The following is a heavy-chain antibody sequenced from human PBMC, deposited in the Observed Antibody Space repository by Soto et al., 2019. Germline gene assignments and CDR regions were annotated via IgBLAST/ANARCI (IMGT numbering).Heavy chain of an antibody. J-gene: IGHJ4*02. Sequence: GGSLRLSCAASGFTFSSYGMHWVRQAPGKGLEWVAVISYDGSNKYYADSVKGRFTISRDNSKNTLYLQMNSLRAEDTAVYYCAKGDYGDYNYFDYWGQGTLVTVSS. CDR3: AKGDYGDYNYFDY. D-gene: IGHD4-17*01. CDR2: ISYDGSNK. V-gene: IGHV3-30*18. CDR1: GFTFSSYG.